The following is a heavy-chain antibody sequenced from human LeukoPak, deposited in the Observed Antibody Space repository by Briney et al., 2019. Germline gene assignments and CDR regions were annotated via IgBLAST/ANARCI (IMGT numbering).Heavy chain of an antibody. CDR2: ISGDGSTT. CDR3: AREVVGLAFDY. Sequence: GGSLRLSCAASGFTFSNYLMHWVRQAPGKGLVWVSRISGDGSTTTYADSVKGRFTSSRDNAKNTLYLQMNSLGVEDTAVYYSAREVVGLAFDYWGQGTLATVSS. J-gene: IGHJ4*02. D-gene: IGHD1-26*01. V-gene: IGHV3-74*01. CDR1: GFTFSNYL.